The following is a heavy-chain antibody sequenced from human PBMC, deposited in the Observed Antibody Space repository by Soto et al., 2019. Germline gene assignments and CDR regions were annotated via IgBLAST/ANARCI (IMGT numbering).Heavy chain of an antibody. V-gene: IGHV4-59*01. CDR3: ARETSYYGMDV. CDR2: IYYSGST. CDR1: GGSISSYY. Sequence: PSETLSLTCTVSGGSISSYYWSWIRQPPGKGLEWIGYIYYSGSTNYNPSLKSRVTISVDTSKNQFSLKLSSVTAADTAVYYCARETSYYGMDVWGQGTTVTVX. J-gene: IGHJ6*02.